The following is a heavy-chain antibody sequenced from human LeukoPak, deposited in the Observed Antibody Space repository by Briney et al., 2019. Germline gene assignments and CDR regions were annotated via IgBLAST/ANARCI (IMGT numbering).Heavy chain of an antibody. J-gene: IGHJ4*02. D-gene: IGHD3-22*01. CDR2: ISAYNGNT. Sequence: GASVKVSCKASGYTFTSYGISWVRQAPGQGLEWMGWISAYNGNTNYAQKLQGRVTMTTDTSTSTAYMELRSLRSDDTAVYYCARGLSNYYYDSSGYYGVVDYWGQGTLVTVSS. CDR3: ARGLSNYYYDSSGYYGVVDY. CDR1: GYTFTSYG. V-gene: IGHV1-18*01.